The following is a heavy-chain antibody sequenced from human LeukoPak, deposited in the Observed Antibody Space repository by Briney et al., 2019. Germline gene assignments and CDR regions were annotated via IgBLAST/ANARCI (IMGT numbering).Heavy chain of an antibody. V-gene: IGHV3-30*04. CDR3: AREHYYGSGIYFYSYYYSMDV. CDR2: AAYDGSHK. J-gene: IGHJ6*03. Sequence: GRSQRLCCAASGFTFSSYALHWVRQAPGKGLEWVAVAAYDGSHKYYAESVKGRFTISRDNSKNTLYLQMNSLRPEDTAVYYCAREHYYGSGIYFYSYYYSMDVWGKGTTVTVSS. D-gene: IGHD3-10*01. CDR1: GFTFSSYA.